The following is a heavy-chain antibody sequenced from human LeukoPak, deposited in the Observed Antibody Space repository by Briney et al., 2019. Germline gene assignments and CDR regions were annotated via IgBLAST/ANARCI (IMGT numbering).Heavy chain of an antibody. CDR3: AKDFPPEYSGSYDGASGRY. CDR1: GFTFSTYA. CDR2: VSGSGDTT. D-gene: IGHD1-26*01. Sequence: GGSLRLSCAASGFTFSTYAMSWVRQAPGKGLEWVSAVSGSGDTTYYADSVKGRFTISRDNSENTLYLQMNSLRAEDTAVYYCAKDFPPEYSGSYDGASGRYWGQGTLVTVSS. V-gene: IGHV3-23*01. J-gene: IGHJ4*02.